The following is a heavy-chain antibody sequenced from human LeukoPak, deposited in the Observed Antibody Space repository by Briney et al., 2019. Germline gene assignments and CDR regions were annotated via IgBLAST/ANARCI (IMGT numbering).Heavy chain of an antibody. J-gene: IGHJ4*02. CDR3: AKGLLRDGSGSPNY. V-gene: IGHV3-30*18. CDR1: GFTFSSYG. D-gene: IGHD3-10*01. Sequence: GRSLRLSCAASGFTFSSYGMHWVRQAPGKGLEWVAVISYDGSNKYYADSVKGRFAISRDNSKNTLYLQMNSLRAEDTAVYYCAKGLLRDGSGSPNYWGQGTLVTVSS. CDR2: ISYDGSNK.